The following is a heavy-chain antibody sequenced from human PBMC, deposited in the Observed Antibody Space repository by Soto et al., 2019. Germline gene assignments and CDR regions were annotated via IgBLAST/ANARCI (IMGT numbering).Heavy chain of an antibody. CDR1: GFTFSSYS. J-gene: IGHJ4*02. CDR3: ARYGRIVGATTPFDY. D-gene: IGHD1-26*01. V-gene: IGHV3-48*02. CDR2: ISSSSSTI. Sequence: EVQLVESGGGLVQPGGSLRLSCAASGFTFSSYSMNWVRQAPGKGLEWVSYISSSSSTIYYADSVKGRFTISRDNAKNSLYLQMNSLRDEDTAVYYCARYGRIVGATTPFDYWGQGTLVTVSS.